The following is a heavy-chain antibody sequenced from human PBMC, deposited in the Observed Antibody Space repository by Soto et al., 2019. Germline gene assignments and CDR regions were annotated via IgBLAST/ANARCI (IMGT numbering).Heavy chain of an antibody. D-gene: IGHD4-17*01. V-gene: IGHV3-66*03. CDR1: DFSVSNKF. J-gene: IGHJ3*02. CDR3: ARPATVVTSNAFDI. CDR2: ISSYDST. Sequence: PGGSLRLSCAAFDFSVSNKFMTWVRQAPGKGLEWIAVISSYDSTHYADSVTGRFTISRDTSKNQFSLKLSSVTAADTAVYYCARPATVVTSNAFDIWGQGTMVTVSS.